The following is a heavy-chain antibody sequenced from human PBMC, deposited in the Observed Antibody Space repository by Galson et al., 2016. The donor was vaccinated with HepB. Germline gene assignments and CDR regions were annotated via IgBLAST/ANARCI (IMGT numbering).Heavy chain of an antibody. V-gene: IGHV3-30-3*01. CDR3: ARSLPTNGDDAFDI. D-gene: IGHD1-1*01. Sequence: SLRLSCAASGFTFSNYGIHWVRQAPGKGLEWVAAISYDGNNRFCADSVKGRFTISRDNSNNTLYLQMNSLRAEDTAMYWCARSLPTNGDDAFDIWGQGTMVTVSS. J-gene: IGHJ3*02. CDR2: ISYDGNNR. CDR1: GFTFSNYG.